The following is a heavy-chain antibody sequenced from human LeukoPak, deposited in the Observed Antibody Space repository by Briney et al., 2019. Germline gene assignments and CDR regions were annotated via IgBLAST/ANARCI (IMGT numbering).Heavy chain of an antibody. CDR3: ARAVALYGFDP. V-gene: IGHV4-38-2*02. Sequence: SETLSLTCSVSGYSISSGYYWGWIRQPPGKGLEWIGSTFHSGSTYYNPSLKSRVTISVDTSKNQFSLKLNSVTAADAGVYYCARAVALYGFDPWGQGTLVTVSS. D-gene: IGHD6-19*01. CDR2: TFHSGST. CDR1: GYSISSGYY. J-gene: IGHJ5*02.